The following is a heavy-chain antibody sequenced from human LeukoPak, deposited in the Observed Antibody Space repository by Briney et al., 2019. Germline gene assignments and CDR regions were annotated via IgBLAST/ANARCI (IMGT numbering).Heavy chain of an antibody. CDR2: IIPILGIA. J-gene: IGHJ4*02. CDR3: ATHGLGYDSSGYVDY. D-gene: IGHD3-22*01. V-gene: IGHV1-69*04. Sequence: SVKVSCKAPGGTFSNYAITWVRQAPGQGLEWMGRIIPILGIANYAQKIQGRVTIIADKSTSTAYMELSSLRSGDTAVYYCATHGLGYDSSGYVDYWGQGTLVTVSS. CDR1: GGTFSNYA.